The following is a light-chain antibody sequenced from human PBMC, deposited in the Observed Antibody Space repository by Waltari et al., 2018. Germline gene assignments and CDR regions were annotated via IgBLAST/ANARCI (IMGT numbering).Light chain of an antibody. V-gene: IGLV2-23*02. Sequence: QSALTQTAAVSGSPGQSITISCTGTTRDVGKYNLFSWYQQHPGKAPTLIIYDVNKRPSGVSNRFSGSKSGNTASLTISGLQAADEAEYYCCSYAGSAISVFGGGTKLTVL. CDR3: CSYAGSAISV. CDR2: DVN. J-gene: IGLJ3*02. CDR1: TRDVGKYNL.